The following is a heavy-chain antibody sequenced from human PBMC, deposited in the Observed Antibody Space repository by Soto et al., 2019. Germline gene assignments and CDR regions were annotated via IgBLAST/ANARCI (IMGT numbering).Heavy chain of an antibody. CDR3: ARDLRIVVVPAATNYGMDV. D-gene: IGHD2-2*01. CDR2: ISSSSSYI. Sequence: GGSLRLSCAASGFTFSSYSMNWVRQAPGKGLEWVSSISSSSSYIYYADSVKGRFTISRDNAKNSLYLQMNSLRAEETAVYYCARDLRIVVVPAATNYGMDVWGQGTTVTVSS. J-gene: IGHJ6*02. CDR1: GFTFSSYS. V-gene: IGHV3-21*01.